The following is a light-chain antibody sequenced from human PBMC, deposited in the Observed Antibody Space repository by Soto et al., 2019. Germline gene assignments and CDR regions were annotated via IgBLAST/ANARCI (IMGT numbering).Light chain of an antibody. Sequence: SYELTQPPSVSVAPGQTARITCEESIIELKSVHWYQQRPGQAPVLVVYDDDDRPSGIPDRFSGSKSENMATLTISGVEAGDEADYYCQAWDSYSDHWVFGRGTKVTVL. CDR3: QAWDSYSDHWV. V-gene: IGLV3-21*02. CDR2: DDD. CDR1: IIELKS. J-gene: IGLJ3*02.